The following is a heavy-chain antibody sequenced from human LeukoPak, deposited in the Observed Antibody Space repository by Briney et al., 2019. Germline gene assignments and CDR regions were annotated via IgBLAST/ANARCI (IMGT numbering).Heavy chain of an antibody. D-gene: IGHD3-16*01. V-gene: IGHV4-34*01. CDR2: IYYSGST. Sequence: SETLSLTCAVYGGSFSGYYWSWIRQPPGKGLEWIGSIYYSGSTYYNPSLKSRVTISVDTSKNQFSLKLSSVTAADTAMYYCARHDPLGGWPQNWFDPWGQGTLVTVSS. CDR1: GGSFSGYY. CDR3: ARHDPLGGWPQNWFDP. J-gene: IGHJ5*02.